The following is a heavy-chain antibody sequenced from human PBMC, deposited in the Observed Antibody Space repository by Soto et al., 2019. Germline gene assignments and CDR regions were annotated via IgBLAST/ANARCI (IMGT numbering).Heavy chain of an antibody. D-gene: IGHD2-2*01. CDR3: ARLPNHIVVVPAATRGAFDI. J-gene: IGHJ3*02. CDR2: INHSGST. V-gene: IGHV4-34*01. CDR1: GGSFSGYY. Sequence: QVQLQQWGAGLLKPSETLSLTCAVYGGSFSGYYWSWIRQPPGKGLEWIGEINHSGSTNYNPSLKSRVTISVDTSKNHFSLKLSSVTAADTAVFSCARLPNHIVVVPAATRGAFDIWGQGTMVTVSS.